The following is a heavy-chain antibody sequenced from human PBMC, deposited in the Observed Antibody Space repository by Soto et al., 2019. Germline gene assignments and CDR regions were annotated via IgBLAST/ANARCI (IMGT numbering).Heavy chain of an antibody. J-gene: IGHJ5*02. CDR3: ARGLNDLWSGYPDWFDP. D-gene: IGHD3-3*01. CDR2: IYYSGST. Sequence: TLSLTCTVSGGSISSYYWSWIRQPPGKGLEWIGYIYYSGSTNYNPSLKSRVTISVDTSKNQFSLKLSSVTAADTAVYYCARGLNDLWSGYPDWFDPWGQGTLATVS. CDR1: GGSISSYY. V-gene: IGHV4-59*01.